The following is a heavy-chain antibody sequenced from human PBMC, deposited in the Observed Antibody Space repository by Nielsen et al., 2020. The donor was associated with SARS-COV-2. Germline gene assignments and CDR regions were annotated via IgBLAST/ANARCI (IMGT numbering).Heavy chain of an antibody. V-gene: IGHV3-30*04. CDR3: ARESVTGTDAFDI. Sequence: SLKISCAASGFTFSSYSMHWVRPAPGKGLEWVAVISYDGSNKYYADSVKGRFTISRDNSKNTLYLQMNSLRAEDTAVYYCARESVTGTDAFDIWGQGTVVTVSS. CDR1: GFTFSSYS. J-gene: IGHJ3*02. D-gene: IGHD6-19*01. CDR2: ISYDGSNK.